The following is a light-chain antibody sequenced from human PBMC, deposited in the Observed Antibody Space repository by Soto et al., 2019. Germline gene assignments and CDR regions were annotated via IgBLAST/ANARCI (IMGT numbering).Light chain of an antibody. V-gene: IGLV2-14*01. Sequence: QSALTQPASVSGSPGQSITISCTGTSSDVGGYNYVSWYQQHPGKAPKLMIYEVSNRPSGVSNRFFGSKSGNTASLTISGLQAEDEADYYCSSYTSSSTLEWVFGGGTKLTVL. CDR1: SSDVGGYNY. J-gene: IGLJ3*02. CDR3: SSYTSSSTLEWV. CDR2: EVS.